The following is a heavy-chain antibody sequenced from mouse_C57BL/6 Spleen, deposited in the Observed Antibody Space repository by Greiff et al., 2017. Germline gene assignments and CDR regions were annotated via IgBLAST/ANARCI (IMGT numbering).Heavy chain of an antibody. D-gene: IGHD4-1*01. CDR1: GFTFSDYG. CDR3: ARPELTGKAWFAY. CDR2: ISSGSSTI. V-gene: IGHV5-17*01. J-gene: IGHJ3*01. Sequence: EVKVVESGGGLVKPGGSLKLSCAASGFTFSDYGMHWVRQAPEKGLEWVAYISSGSSTIYYADTVKGRFTISRDNAKNTLFLQMTSLRSEDTAMYYCARPELTGKAWFAYWGQGTLVTVSA.